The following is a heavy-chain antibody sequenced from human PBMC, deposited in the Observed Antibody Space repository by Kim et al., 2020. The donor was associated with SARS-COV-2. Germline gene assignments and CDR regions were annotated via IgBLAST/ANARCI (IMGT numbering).Heavy chain of an antibody. J-gene: IGHJ6*02. CDR2: ISSNGGST. CDR1: GFTFSSYA. CDR3: VNSRYCSGGSCYGMDV. Sequence: GGSLRLSCSASGFTFSSYAMHWVRQAPGKGLEYVSAISSNGGSTYYADSVKGRFTISRDNSKNTLYLQMSSLRAEDTAVYYCVNSRYCSGGSCYGMDVWGQGTTVTVSS. D-gene: IGHD2-15*01. V-gene: IGHV3-64D*06.